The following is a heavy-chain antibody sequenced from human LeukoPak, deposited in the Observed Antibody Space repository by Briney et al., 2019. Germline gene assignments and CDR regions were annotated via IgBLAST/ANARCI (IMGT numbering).Heavy chain of an antibody. Sequence: PSETLSLTCTVSGGSISSYYWSWIRQPPGKGLEWIGYIYYSGSTNYNPSLKSRVTISVDTSKNQFSLKLRPVTAADTAVYYCAKGISGITYFDYWGQGALVTVSS. CDR3: AKGISGITYFDY. CDR1: GGSISSYY. J-gene: IGHJ4*02. CDR2: IYYSGST. V-gene: IGHV4-59*08. D-gene: IGHD1-20*01.